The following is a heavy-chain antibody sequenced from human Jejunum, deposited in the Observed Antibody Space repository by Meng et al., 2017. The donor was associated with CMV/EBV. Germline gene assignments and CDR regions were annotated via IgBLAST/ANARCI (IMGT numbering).Heavy chain of an antibody. CDR3: ARLVDIVATANYFDH. J-gene: IGHJ4*02. CDR2: IHYIGST. D-gene: IGHD5-12*01. CDR1: GGSISSHY. Sequence: VCGGSISSHYWSWLRQPPGKGLEWIGYIHYIGSTNYNPSLKSRVTISVDTSKNKFSLRLSSVTAADTAVYYCARLVDIVATANYFDHWGQGTLVTVSS. V-gene: IGHV4-59*11.